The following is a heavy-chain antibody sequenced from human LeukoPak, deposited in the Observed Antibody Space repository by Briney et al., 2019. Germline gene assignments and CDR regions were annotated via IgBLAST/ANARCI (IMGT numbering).Heavy chain of an antibody. D-gene: IGHD2-21*02. J-gene: IGHJ4*02. CDR3: ARDFSVPLLSYNSPNFDY. V-gene: IGHV7-4-1*02. CDR1: GYTFTSYA. CDR2: INTDTGNP. Sequence: ASVKVSCKASGYTFTSYAMNWVRQAPGQGLEWMGWINTDTGNPTYAQGFTGRFVFSLDTSVSTAYLQISSLKAEDTAVYYCARDFSVPLLSYNSPNFDYWGQGTLVTVSS.